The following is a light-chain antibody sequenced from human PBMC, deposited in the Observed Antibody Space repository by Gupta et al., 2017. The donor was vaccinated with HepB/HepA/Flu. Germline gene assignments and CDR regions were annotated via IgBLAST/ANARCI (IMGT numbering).Light chain of an antibody. CDR1: SSDIGAYNY. CDR3: SSDTSSATLV. CDR2: DVS. Sequence: ALTQPPSVSGSPGQSLTISCTGTSSDIGAYNYVSWYQQHPGKAPKFMIFDVSNRPSGVSNRFSGSTSGNTASLTISGLQAEDEADYYCSSDTSSATLVFGGGTKLTVL. J-gene: IGLJ3*02. V-gene: IGLV2-14*03.